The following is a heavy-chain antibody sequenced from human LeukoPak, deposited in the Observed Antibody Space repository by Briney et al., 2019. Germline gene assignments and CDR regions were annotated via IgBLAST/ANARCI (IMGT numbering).Heavy chain of an antibody. V-gene: IGHV1-18*01. CDR2: ISAYNGNT. Sequence: ASVKVSCKASGYTFTSYGISWVRQAPGQGLEWMGWISAYNGNTNYAQKLQGRVTMTTDTSTSTACMELRSLRSDDTAVYYCAREDRVAGKKLDYWGQGTLVTVSS. CDR1: GYTFTSYG. CDR3: AREDRVAGKKLDY. D-gene: IGHD6-19*01. J-gene: IGHJ4*02.